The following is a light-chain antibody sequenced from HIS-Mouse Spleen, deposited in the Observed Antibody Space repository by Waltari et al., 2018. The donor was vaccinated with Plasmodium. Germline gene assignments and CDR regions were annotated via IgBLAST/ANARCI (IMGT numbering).Light chain of an antibody. Sequence: QSALTQPASVSGSPGQSITISCTGTSSDVGGYNYVSWYPQHPGKAPKLMIYDVINRPSGGANRFSGSKSGNTASLTISGLQAEDEADYYCSSYTSSSTVVFGGGTKLTVL. V-gene: IGLV2-14*03. CDR3: SSYTSSSTVV. CDR2: DVI. J-gene: IGLJ2*01. CDR1: SSDVGGYNY.